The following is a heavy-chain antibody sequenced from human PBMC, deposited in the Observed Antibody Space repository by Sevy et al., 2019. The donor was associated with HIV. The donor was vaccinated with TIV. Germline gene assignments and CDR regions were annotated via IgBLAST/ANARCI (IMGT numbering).Heavy chain of an antibody. D-gene: IGHD2-21*01. CDR3: VKEGGGEGGDH. V-gene: IGHV3-30*02. Sequence: GGSLRLSCAASGFSYSSYGMHWVRQAPGKGLEWVAYKQYDGSNKDYADSVKGRFTISRDNSKNTLDLQMNSLRVEDTAVYYCVKEGGGEGGDHWGQGTLVTVSS. CDR1: GFSYSSYG. J-gene: IGHJ4*02. CDR2: KQYDGSNK.